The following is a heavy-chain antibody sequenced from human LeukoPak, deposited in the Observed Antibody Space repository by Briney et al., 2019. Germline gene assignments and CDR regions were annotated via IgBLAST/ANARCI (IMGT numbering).Heavy chain of an antibody. CDR1: GYTFTSYD. Sequence: ASVKVSYKASGYTFTSYDINWVRQATGQGLEWMGWMNPNSGNTGYAQKFQGRVTMTRNTSISTAYMELSSLRSEDTAVYYCARGGDGPREDAFDIWGQGTMVTVSS. D-gene: IGHD5-24*01. CDR2: MNPNSGNT. V-gene: IGHV1-8*01. CDR3: ARGGDGPREDAFDI. J-gene: IGHJ3*02.